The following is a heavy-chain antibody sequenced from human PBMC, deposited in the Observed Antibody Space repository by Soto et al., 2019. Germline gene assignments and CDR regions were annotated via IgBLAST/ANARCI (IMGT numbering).Heavy chain of an antibody. CDR3: ARITDDFKRHEEDFDY. D-gene: IGHD3-3*01. J-gene: IGHJ4*02. CDR1: GYSFTSYL. CDR2: IYPGDSDT. V-gene: IGHV5-51*01. Sequence: GESLKISCKGSGYSFTSYLIGSVRQMPGKGMEWMGIIYPGDSDTRYSPSFQGQVTISTDKSISTAYLQWSSLKASGTVMYFFARITDDFKRHEEDFDYWGQGTLVTGSS.